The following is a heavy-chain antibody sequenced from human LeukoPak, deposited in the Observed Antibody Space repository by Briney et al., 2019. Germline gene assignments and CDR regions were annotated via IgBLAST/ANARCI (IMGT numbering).Heavy chain of an antibody. CDR2: INHSGST. J-gene: IGHJ3*02. D-gene: IGHD2-2*02. Sequence: PSETLSLTCAVYGGSFSGYYWSWIRQPPGKGLEWIGEINHSGSTNYNPSLKSRVTISVDTSKNQFSLKLSSVTAADTAVYYCARLGYCSSTSCYTPAFDIWGQGTMVTVSS. CDR3: ARLGYCSSTSCYTPAFDI. V-gene: IGHV4-34*01. CDR1: GGSFSGYY.